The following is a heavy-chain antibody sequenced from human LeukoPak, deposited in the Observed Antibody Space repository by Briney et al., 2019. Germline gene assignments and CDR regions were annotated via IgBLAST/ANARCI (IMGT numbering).Heavy chain of an antibody. V-gene: IGHV3-21*01. CDR1: GFTFSSYS. CDR3: ARRMSYVWGSYRVDGMDV. CDR2: ISSSSSYI. Sequence: GGSLRLSCAASGFTFSSYSMNWVRQAPGKGLEWVSSISSSSSYIYYADSVKGRFTISRDNAKNSLYLQMNSLRAEDTAVYYCARRMSYVWGSYRVDGMDVWGQGTTVTVSS. D-gene: IGHD3-16*02. J-gene: IGHJ6*02.